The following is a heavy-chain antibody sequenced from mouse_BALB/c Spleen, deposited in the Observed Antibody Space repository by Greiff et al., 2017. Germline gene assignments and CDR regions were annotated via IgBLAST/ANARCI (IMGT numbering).Heavy chain of an antibody. Sequence: EVKLVESGGGLVQPGGSLKLSCAASGFTFSSYGMSWVRQTPDKRLELVATINSNGGSTYYPDSVKGRFTISRDNAKNTLYLQMSSLKSEDTAMYYCAPYYRYYFDYWGQGTTLTVSS. J-gene: IGHJ2*01. CDR2: INSNGGST. D-gene: IGHD2-14*01. V-gene: IGHV5-6-3*01. CDR3: APYYRYYFDY. CDR1: GFTFSSYG.